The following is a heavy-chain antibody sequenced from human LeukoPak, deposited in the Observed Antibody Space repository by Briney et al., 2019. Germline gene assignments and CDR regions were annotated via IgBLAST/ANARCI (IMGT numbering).Heavy chain of an antibody. Sequence: GGSLRLSCAASGFTFSSYWMHWVRQAPGKGLVWVSRINTDGSSTSYADSVKGRFTISRDNAKNTLYLQMNSLRAEDTAVYYCAKGLVELLWFGELFGPFDYWGQGTLVTVSS. CDR2: INTDGSST. CDR1: GFTFSSYW. J-gene: IGHJ4*02. D-gene: IGHD3-10*01. CDR3: AKGLVELLWFGELFGPFDY. V-gene: IGHV3-74*01.